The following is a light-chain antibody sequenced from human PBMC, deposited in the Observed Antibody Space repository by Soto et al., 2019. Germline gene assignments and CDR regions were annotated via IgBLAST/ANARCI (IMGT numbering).Light chain of an antibody. Sequence: EVVLTQSPGTLSLSPGERATLSCRASQRVTSTYLAWYQQKPGQAPRLLIYGASTRATGIPARFSGSGSGTEFTLTISSLQSEDFAVYYCQQYHNWPPWTFGQGTKVEV. CDR1: QRVTSTY. CDR3: QQYHNWPPWT. V-gene: IGKV3-15*01. CDR2: GAS. J-gene: IGKJ1*01.